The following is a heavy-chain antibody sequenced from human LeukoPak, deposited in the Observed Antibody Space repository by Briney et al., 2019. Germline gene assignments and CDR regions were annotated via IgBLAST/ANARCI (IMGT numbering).Heavy chain of an antibody. Sequence: EGSPRLSCAASGFTFSSYGMHWVRQAPGKGLEWVAVISYDGSNKYYADSVKGRFTISRDNSKNTLYLQMNSLRAEDTAVYYCAKDPFSYSWSFLITAYFQHWGQGTLVTVSS. J-gene: IGHJ1*01. D-gene: IGHD5-18*01. V-gene: IGHV3-30*18. CDR2: ISYDGSNK. CDR1: GFTFSSYG. CDR3: AKDPFSYSWSFLITAYFQH.